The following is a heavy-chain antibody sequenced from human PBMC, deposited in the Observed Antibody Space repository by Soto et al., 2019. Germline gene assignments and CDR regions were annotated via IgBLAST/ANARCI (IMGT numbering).Heavy chain of an antibody. CDR2: ISYDGSNK. D-gene: IGHD3-16*02. CDR3: ARDGHYVWGSYRT. V-gene: IGHV3-30-3*01. CDR1: GFTFSSYA. J-gene: IGHJ5*02. Sequence: QVQLVESGGGVGQPGRSLRLSCAASGFTFSSYAMHWVRQAPGKGLEWVAVISYDGSNKYYADSVKGRFTISRDNSKNTLYLQMNRLRAEDTAVYYCARDGHYVWGSYRTWGQGTLVTVSS.